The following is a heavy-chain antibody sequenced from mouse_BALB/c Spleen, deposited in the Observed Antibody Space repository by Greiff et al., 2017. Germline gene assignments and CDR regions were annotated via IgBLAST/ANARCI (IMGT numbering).Heavy chain of an antibody. Sequence: EVQLQESGPGLVKPSQSLSLTCTVTGYSITSDYAWNWIRQFPGNKLEWMGYISYSGSTSYNPSLKSRISITRDTSKNQFFLQLNSVTTEDTATYYCARSYGYDAMDYWGQGTSVTVSS. J-gene: IGHJ4*01. V-gene: IGHV3-2*02. D-gene: IGHD2-10*02. CDR2: ISYSGST. CDR1: GYSITSDYA. CDR3: ARSYGYDAMDY.